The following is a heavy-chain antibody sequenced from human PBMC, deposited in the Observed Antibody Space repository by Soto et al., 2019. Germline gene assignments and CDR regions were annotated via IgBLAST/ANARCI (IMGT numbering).Heavy chain of an antibody. D-gene: IGHD3-10*01. CDR3: ASPDPGGSASYDFDY. CDR1: GGSFSSSSYY. CDR2: IYYSGST. Sequence: SETLSLTCTVSGGSFSSSSYYWGRIRQPPGKGLVGIGSIYYSGSTYFNPSLKRRVTISVDTSKNQFFLKLSSVTAADTAVYYCASPDPGGSASYDFDYWGQGTLVTVSS. V-gene: IGHV4-39*01. J-gene: IGHJ4*02.